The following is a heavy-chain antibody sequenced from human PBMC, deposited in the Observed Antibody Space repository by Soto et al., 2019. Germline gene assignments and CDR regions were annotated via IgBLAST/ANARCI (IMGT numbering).Heavy chain of an antibody. V-gene: IGHV5-51*01. CDR1: GYSFTSYW. D-gene: IGHD3-3*01. Sequence: EVQLVQSGAEVKKPGESLKISCKGSGYSFTSYWIGCVRQMPGKGLEWMGIIYPGDSDTRYSPSFQGQVTISADKSISTAYLQWSSLKASDTAMYYCARLYYDFWSVYSGYRYWGQGTLVTVAS. J-gene: IGHJ4*02. CDR3: ARLYYDFWSVYSGYRY. CDR2: IYPGDSDT.